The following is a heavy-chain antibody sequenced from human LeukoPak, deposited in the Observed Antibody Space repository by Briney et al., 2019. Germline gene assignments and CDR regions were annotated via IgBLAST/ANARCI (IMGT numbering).Heavy chain of an antibody. J-gene: IGHJ4*02. CDR1: GYSFTNWW. CDR2: IYPGDSDT. D-gene: IGHD6-13*01. CDR3: VRFGLTSSLDY. Sequence: GESLKISCKGSGYSFTNWWIGWVRQVPGKGLEWMGLIYPGDSDTRYSPSFQGQVTFSVDASISTAYLQLSGLRASDTAIYYCVRFGLTSSLDYWGQGTLVTVSS. V-gene: IGHV5-51*01.